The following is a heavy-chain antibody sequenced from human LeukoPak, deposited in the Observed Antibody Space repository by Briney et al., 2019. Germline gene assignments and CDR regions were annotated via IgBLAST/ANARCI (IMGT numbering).Heavy chain of an antibody. Sequence: GGSLRLSCAASGFTFSSYEMNWVRQAPGKGLEWVSYISSSGSTTYYADSVKGRFTISRDNAKNSLYLQMNSLRAEDTALYYCARIRRGSSSWYYFDSWGQGTLVTVSS. CDR1: GFTFSSYE. V-gene: IGHV3-48*03. J-gene: IGHJ4*02. CDR2: ISSSGSTT. CDR3: ARIRRGSSSWYYFDS. D-gene: IGHD6-13*01.